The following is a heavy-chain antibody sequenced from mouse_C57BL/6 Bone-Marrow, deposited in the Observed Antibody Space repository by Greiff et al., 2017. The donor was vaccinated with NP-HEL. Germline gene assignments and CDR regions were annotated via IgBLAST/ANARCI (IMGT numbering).Heavy chain of an antibody. D-gene: IGHD2-4*01. CDR2: INSDGGST. V-gene: IGHV5-2*01. CDR1: EYEFPSHD. Sequence: EVKVVESGGGLVQPGESLKLSCESNEYEFPSHDMSWVRKTPEKRLELVAAINSDGGSTYYPDTMEKRSIFSRDNTKTTRYLQMSSLGSEDTALYYCARQITVAYWGQGTLVTVSA. J-gene: IGHJ3*01. CDR3: ARQITVAY.